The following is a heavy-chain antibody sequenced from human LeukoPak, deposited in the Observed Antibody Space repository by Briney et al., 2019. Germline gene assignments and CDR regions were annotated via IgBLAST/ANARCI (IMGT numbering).Heavy chain of an antibody. CDR2: IYYSGST. CDR1: DGSIRDYF. D-gene: IGHD2-15*01. V-gene: IGHV4-59*08. J-gene: IGHJ4*02. Sequence: SETLSLTCTVSDGSIRDYFWSWIRQPAGKGLEWIGYIYYSGSTNYNPSLKSRVTISVDTSKNQFSLKLSSVTAADTAVYYCARHNRSWGNFDYWGQGTLVTVSS. CDR3: ARHNRSWGNFDY.